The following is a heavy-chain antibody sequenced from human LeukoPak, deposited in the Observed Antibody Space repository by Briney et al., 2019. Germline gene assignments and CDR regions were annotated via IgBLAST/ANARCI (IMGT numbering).Heavy chain of an antibody. CDR1: GYTFTSYD. CDR2: MNPNSGNT. J-gene: IGHJ3*02. V-gene: IGHV1-8*01. CDR3: ARGWGQWGLVWGFDI. Sequence: ASVKVSCKASGYTFTSYDINWVRQATGQGLEWMGWMNPNSGNTGYAQKFQGRVTMTRNTSISTTYMELSSLRSEDTAVYYCARGWGQWGLVWGFDIWGQGTMVTVSS. D-gene: IGHD3-16*01.